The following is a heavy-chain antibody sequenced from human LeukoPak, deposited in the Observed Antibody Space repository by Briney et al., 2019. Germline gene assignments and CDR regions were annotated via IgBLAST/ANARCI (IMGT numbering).Heavy chain of an antibody. CDR2: INPRDGST. V-gene: IGHV1-46*01. CDR3: ARERDSLGGFDY. D-gene: IGHD3-10*01. J-gene: IGHJ4*02. Sequence: ASVKVSCKAPGYTFISYYMHWVRQAPGQGLEWMGIINPRDGSTNYAQKFQGEITMTGDTSTGTVYMELSSLKYEDTAVYYRARERDSLGGFDYWGQGTLVTVSS. CDR1: GYTFISYY.